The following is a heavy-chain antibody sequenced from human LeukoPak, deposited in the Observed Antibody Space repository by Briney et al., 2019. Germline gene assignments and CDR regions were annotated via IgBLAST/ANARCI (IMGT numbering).Heavy chain of an antibody. CDR1: GFTFSRYS. J-gene: IGHJ4*02. V-gene: IGHV3-48*01. Sequence: GGSLRLSCAASGFTFSRYSMNWVRQAPGKGLEWVSYIGSSGTPIYFGDPVYGDSLKGRFTVSRDSAKNSLYLQMNSLRVEDTAVYYCARAAAGYDILTGYYNYNDYWGQGTQVTVSS. CDR2: IGSSGTPI. CDR3: ARAAAGYDILTGYYNYNDY. D-gene: IGHD3-9*01.